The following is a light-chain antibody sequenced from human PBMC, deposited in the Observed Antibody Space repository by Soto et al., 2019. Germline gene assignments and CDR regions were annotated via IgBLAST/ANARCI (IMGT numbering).Light chain of an antibody. CDR2: EDN. Sequence: NFMLTQPHSVSESPGKTVTISCTRSSGSIASNYVQWYQQRPGSAPTTVIYEDNQRPSGVPDRFSCSIDSSSNSASLTISGLKTEDEADYYCQSYDSSLWVFGGGTKLTVL. CDR1: SGSIASNY. J-gene: IGLJ3*02. V-gene: IGLV6-57*04. CDR3: QSYDSSLWV.